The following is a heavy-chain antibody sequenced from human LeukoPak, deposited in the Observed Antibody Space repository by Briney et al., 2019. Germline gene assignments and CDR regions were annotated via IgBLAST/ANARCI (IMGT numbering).Heavy chain of an antibody. CDR2: IDWDDDK. V-gene: IGHV2-70*04. Sequence: SGPTLVNPTQTLTLTCTFSGFSLSTRGMRVSWIRQPPGKALEWLARIDWDDDKYCSTSLKTRLTISKATSKNQVVLTMTNMDPVDTATYYCARIRGRFLEVDYWGQGTLVTVSS. J-gene: IGHJ4*02. CDR1: GFSLSTRGMR. D-gene: IGHD3-3*01. CDR3: ARIRGRFLEVDY.